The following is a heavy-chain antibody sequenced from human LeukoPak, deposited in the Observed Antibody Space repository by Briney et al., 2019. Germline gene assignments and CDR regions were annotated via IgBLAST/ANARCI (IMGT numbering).Heavy chain of an antibody. D-gene: IGHD1-26*01. CDR3: AKDGDTMSGTYYYDMDV. J-gene: IGHJ6*03. CDR2: IRYDGSNK. Sequence: GGSLRLSCAASGFTFSTYWMTWVRQPPGKGLEWVAFIRYDGSNKYYADSVKGRFTISRDNSKNTLYLQMNSLRGEDTAVYYCAKDGDTMSGTYYYDMDVWGKGTTVTIS. V-gene: IGHV3-30*02. CDR1: GFTFSTYW.